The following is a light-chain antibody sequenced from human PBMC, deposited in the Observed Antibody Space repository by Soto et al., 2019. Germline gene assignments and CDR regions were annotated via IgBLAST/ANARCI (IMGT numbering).Light chain of an antibody. CDR2: EIN. Sequence: QSALTQPASVSGSPGQSVTISCTGTSSDVGAFNYVSWYQQHPGKAPKLMIFEINKRPSGVPDRFSGSKSGNTASLTVSGLQAEDEADYYCSSYAGINIYVFGGGTKVTVL. J-gene: IGLJ1*01. CDR1: SSDVGAFNY. V-gene: IGLV2-8*01. CDR3: SSYAGINIYV.